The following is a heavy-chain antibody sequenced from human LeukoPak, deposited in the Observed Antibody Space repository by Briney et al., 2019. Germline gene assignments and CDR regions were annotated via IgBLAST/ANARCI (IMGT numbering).Heavy chain of an antibody. J-gene: IGHJ5*02. CDR3: ARGRGEGRGIAMIRGVRAPSYNWFDP. Sequence: PSETLSLTCAVSGGSISSGNWWSWVRQPPGKGLEWIGEIYHDGSTNYNPSLKSRVTISVDTSKNQVSLKLSSVTAADMAVYYCARGRGEGRGIAMIRGVRAPSYNWFDPWGHGILVTVSS. D-gene: IGHD3-10*01. V-gene: IGHV4-4*02. CDR2: IYHDGST. CDR1: GGSISSGNW.